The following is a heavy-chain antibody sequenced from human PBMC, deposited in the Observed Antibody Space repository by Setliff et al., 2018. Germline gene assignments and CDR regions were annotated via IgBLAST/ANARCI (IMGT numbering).Heavy chain of an antibody. D-gene: IGHD6-13*01. CDR1: GYTFTSYG. Sequence: ASVKVSCKASGYTFTSYGISWVRQAPGQGLERMGWISAYNGNTNYAQKLQGRVTMTTDTSTSTAYMEPRSLRSDDTAVYYCARVGSSSWLHPDVYYYYGMDVWGQGTTVTVSS. CDR3: ARVGSSSWLHPDVYYYYGMDV. CDR2: ISAYNGNT. V-gene: IGHV1-18*01. J-gene: IGHJ6*02.